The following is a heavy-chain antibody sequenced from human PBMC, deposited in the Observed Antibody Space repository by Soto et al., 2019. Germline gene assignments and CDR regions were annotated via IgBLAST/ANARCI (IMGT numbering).Heavy chain of an antibody. D-gene: IGHD3-3*01. Sequence: LXLSCAASGFTFSSYAMHWVRQAPGKGLEWVAVISYDGSNKYYADSVKGRFTISRDNSKNTLYLQMNSLRAEDTAVYYCARGASDYDFWSGYYYYYGMDVWGQGTTVTVSS. CDR3: ARGASDYDFWSGYYYYYGMDV. CDR1: GFTFSSYA. V-gene: IGHV3-30-3*01. J-gene: IGHJ6*02. CDR2: ISYDGSNK.